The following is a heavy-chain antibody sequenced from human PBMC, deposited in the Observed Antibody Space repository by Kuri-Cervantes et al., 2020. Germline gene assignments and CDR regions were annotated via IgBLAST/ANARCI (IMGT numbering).Heavy chain of an antibody. CDR3: ARASGYSYGYQNYYYYGMDV. CDR2: IGTSGDT. D-gene: IGHD5-18*01. CDR1: GFTFSSYD. Sequence: GESLKISCEASGFTFSSYDMHWVRQATGKGLGWVSGIGTSGDTHYPGSVKGRFTISRDNAKNSLYLQMNSLRAEDTAVYYCARASGYSYGYQNYYYYGMDVWGQGTTVTVSS. J-gene: IGHJ6*02. V-gene: IGHV3-13*01.